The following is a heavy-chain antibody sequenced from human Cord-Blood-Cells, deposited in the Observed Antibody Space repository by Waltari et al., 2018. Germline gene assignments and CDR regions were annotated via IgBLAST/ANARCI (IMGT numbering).Heavy chain of an antibody. CDR3: IAAAGQGSHNWFDP. Sequence: QVQLLQSGAEVKKPGASVKVACKAPGYTFTSYDINWVRQATGQGLEWMGWMNPNSGNTGYAQKFQGRVTMTRNTSISTAYMELSSLRSEDTAVYYCIAAAGQGSHNWFDPWGQGTLVTVSS. J-gene: IGHJ5*02. D-gene: IGHD6-13*01. CDR1: GYTFTSYD. V-gene: IGHV1-8*01. CDR2: MNPNSGNT.